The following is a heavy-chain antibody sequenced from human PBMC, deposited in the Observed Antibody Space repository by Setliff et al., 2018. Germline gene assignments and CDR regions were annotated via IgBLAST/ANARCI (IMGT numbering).Heavy chain of an antibody. CDR2: IYYSGST. V-gene: IGHV4-39*01. Sequence: SETLSLTCSVSGGSISSSIYYWGWIRQPPGKGLEWIGGIYYSGSTYYSPSLKRRVTISVDTSKNQFSLKLSSVTAADTAVYYCATRTYYDSNGYYYAIAGPFDIWGQGTMVTVSS. D-gene: IGHD3-22*01. J-gene: IGHJ3*02. CDR3: ATRTYYDSNGYYYAIAGPFDI. CDR1: GGSISSSIYY.